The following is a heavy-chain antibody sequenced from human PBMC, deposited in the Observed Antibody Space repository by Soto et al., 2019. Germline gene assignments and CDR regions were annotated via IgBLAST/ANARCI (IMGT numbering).Heavy chain of an antibody. Sequence: GASVKFSCKASGYTFTSYGISWVRQAPGQGLEWMGWISAYNGNTNYAQKLQGRVTMTTDTSASTAYMELRSLRSDDTAVYYCAREDCSSTSCYLYYGMDVWGQGTTVTVSS. D-gene: IGHD2-2*01. CDR2: ISAYNGNT. CDR1: GYTFTSYG. J-gene: IGHJ6*02. V-gene: IGHV1-18*01. CDR3: AREDCSSTSCYLYYGMDV.